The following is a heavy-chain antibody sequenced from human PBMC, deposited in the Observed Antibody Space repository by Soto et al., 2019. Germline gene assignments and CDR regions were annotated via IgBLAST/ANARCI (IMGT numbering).Heavy chain of an antibody. D-gene: IGHD3-9*01. Sequence: TGGSLRLSCAASGFTFSSYSMNWVRQAPGKGLEWVSSISSSSSYIYYADSVKGRFTISRDNAKNSLYLQMNSLRAEDTAVYYCARDLYDILTGYFDYWGQGTLVTVSS. CDR1: GFTFSSYS. V-gene: IGHV3-21*01. J-gene: IGHJ4*02. CDR3: ARDLYDILTGYFDY. CDR2: ISSSSSYI.